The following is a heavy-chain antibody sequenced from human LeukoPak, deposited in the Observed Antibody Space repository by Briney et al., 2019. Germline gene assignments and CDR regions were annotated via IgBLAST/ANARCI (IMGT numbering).Heavy chain of an antibody. CDR2: INAYNGNT. CDR1: NYSFTSYG. V-gene: IGHV1-18*01. CDR3: ARVNRLRYRTDAFDI. Sequence: ASVKVSCKASNYSFTSYGISWVRQAPGQGLEWMAWINAYNGNTNYAQKLQGRVTMTTDTSTSTAYMELRSLRSDDTAVYYCARVNRLRYRTDAFDIWGQGTMVTVSS. J-gene: IGHJ3*02. D-gene: IGHD4-17*01.